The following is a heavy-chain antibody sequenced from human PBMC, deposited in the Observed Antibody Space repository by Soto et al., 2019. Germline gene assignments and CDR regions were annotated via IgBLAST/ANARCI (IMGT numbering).Heavy chain of an antibody. D-gene: IGHD3-10*01. Sequence: SETLSLTCTVSGGSISSGGYYWSWIRQHPGKSLEWIGYIYYSGSTYYNPSLKSRVTISVDTSKNQFSLKLSSVTAAATAVYYCARGDYYGSGSYYNVWFDPWGQGTLVTVSS. CDR3: ARGDYYGSGSYYNVWFDP. V-gene: IGHV4-31*03. CDR2: IYYSGST. CDR1: GGSISSGGYY. J-gene: IGHJ5*02.